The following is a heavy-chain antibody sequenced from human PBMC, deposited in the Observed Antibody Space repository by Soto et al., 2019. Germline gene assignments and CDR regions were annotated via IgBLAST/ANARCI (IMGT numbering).Heavy chain of an antibody. CDR3: AKGPSPSGGFERIVQ. Sequence: PGGSLRLSCAASEFTISNHAMSWVRQAPGKGPEWVSGISGSGGTTYYADSVKGRFTISRDNSENTLYLQMNSLRAEDTAVYYCAKGPSPSGGFERIVQWGQGT. CDR1: EFTISNHA. D-gene: IGHD5-12*01. J-gene: IGHJ4*02. V-gene: IGHV3-23*01. CDR2: ISGSGGTT.